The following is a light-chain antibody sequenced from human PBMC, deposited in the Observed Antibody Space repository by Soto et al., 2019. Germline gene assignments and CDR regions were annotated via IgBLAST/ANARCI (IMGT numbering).Light chain of an antibody. CDR2: SAS. CDR1: QSISSY. J-gene: IGKJ2*01. Sequence: DIQITQLRSSLSISVEYRESITCRASQSISSYLDWYQQKPGKAPNLLIYSASSLQSGVPSRFSGSGSGTDFTLTISSLQAEDFAIYYCQQCYSIPYTFGQGTKVDIK. V-gene: IGKV1-39*01. CDR3: QQCYSIPYT.